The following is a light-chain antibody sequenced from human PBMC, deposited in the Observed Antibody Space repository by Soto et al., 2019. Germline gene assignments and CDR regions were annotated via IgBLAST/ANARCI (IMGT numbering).Light chain of an antibody. Sequence: DIQMTQSPSTLSASVGDRVTISCRASQSSSSWLAWYQQKPGKAPNLLIYKASTLQSGVPAAFSGSGSGTEFTLTISSLQPDDLDTYYCQQYNTYSRTFGQGTKVEIE. CDR1: QSSSSW. V-gene: IGKV1-5*03. CDR3: QQYNTYSRT. CDR2: KAS. J-gene: IGKJ1*01.